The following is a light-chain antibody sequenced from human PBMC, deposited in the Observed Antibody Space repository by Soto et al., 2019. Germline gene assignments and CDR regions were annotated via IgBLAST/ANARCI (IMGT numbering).Light chain of an antibody. CDR1: SSDVGGYNY. Sequence: QSVLTQPPSASGTPGQRVTISCSGTSSDVGGYNYVSWYQQHPGKAPKLMIYAVNKRPSGVPDRFSGSKSGNTASLTVSGLQAEDEADYYCSSYAGSSNVFGTGTKLTVL. J-gene: IGLJ1*01. CDR2: AVN. CDR3: SSYAGSSNV. V-gene: IGLV2-8*01.